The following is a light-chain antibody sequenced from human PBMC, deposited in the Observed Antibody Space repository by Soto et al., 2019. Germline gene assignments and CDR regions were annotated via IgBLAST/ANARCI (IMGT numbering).Light chain of an antibody. CDR2: SDN. CDR1: SSNIGSKT. V-gene: IGLV1-44*01. CDR3: AAWDDSLIGYV. Sequence: QSVLTQPPSASGTPGQRVTISCSGSSSNIGSKTVNWYQQLPGTAPKLLIYSDNQRPSGVPARFSGSKSGTSASLAISGLQSEDEADYYCAAWDDSLIGYVFGTGTKLTVL. J-gene: IGLJ1*01.